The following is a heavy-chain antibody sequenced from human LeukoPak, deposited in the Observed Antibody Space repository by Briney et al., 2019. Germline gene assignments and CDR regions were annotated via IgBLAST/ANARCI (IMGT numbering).Heavy chain of an antibody. V-gene: IGHV3-30*02. CDR1: GFTFSSYG. CDR2: IRYDGSNK. D-gene: IGHD6-19*01. J-gene: IGHJ4*02. Sequence: PGGSLRPSCAASGFTFSSYGMHWVRQAPGKGLEWVAFIRYDGSNKYYADSVKGRFTISRDNSKNTLYLQMNSLRAEDTAVYYCAKDSRSAAVAGYFDYWGQGTLVTVSS. CDR3: AKDSRSAAVAGYFDY.